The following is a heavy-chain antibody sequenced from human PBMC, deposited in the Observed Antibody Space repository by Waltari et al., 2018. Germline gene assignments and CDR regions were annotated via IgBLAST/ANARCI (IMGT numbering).Heavy chain of an antibody. CDR3: ARVGGYYYYYMDV. Sequence: EVKWVESGGGLVQPGGSLRLSCVASGFAFSSSEMHWVRQAPGKALEWVSYISTSGDSTHYADSVKGRFTISRDNAKSSLYLQMSSLRAEDTAVYYCARVGGYYYYYMDVWGKGTTVTVSS. CDR2: ISTSGDST. D-gene: IGHD3-16*01. V-gene: IGHV3-48*03. CDR1: GFAFSSSE. J-gene: IGHJ6*03.